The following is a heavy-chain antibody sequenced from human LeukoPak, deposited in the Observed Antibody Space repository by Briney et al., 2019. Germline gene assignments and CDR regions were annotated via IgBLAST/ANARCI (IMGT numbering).Heavy chain of an antibody. CDR1: GYSFSSYW. CDR3: ATSTSGYCSNDSCLFDY. CDR2: IYPADSDT. J-gene: IGHJ4*02. V-gene: IGHV5-51*01. Sequence: GESLKISFKTSGYSFSSYWIGWVRQMPGKGLEYMGIIYPADSDTRYSPSFQGLVTISADKSISTAYLQWSRLKASDTAMYYCATSTSGYCSNDSCLFDYWGQGTLVTVSS. D-gene: IGHD2-15*01.